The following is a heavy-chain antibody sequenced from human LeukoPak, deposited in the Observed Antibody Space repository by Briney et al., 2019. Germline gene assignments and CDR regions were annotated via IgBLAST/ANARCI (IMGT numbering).Heavy chain of an antibody. D-gene: IGHD1-26*01. CDR1: GFTLGSYW. CDR3: ARVFRIVGAIDFDQ. CDR2: INQDGSEK. Sequence: GGSLRLSCAASGFTLGSYWMSWVRQAPGKGLEWVANINQDGSEKYYVDSVKGRFTISRDNANNSLSLQMNSLRAEDTAVYYCARVFRIVGAIDFDQWGQGTLVTVSS. J-gene: IGHJ4*02. V-gene: IGHV3-7*01.